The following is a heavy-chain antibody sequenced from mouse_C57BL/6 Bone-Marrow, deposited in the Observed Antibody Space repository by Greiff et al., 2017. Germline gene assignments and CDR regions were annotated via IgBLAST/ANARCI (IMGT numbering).Heavy chain of an antibody. CDR1: GYTFTSYD. CDR3: ARLEFDGSSGDWYFDV. CDR2: IYPRDGST. V-gene: IGHV1-85*01. Sequence: VQRVESGPELVKPGASVKLSCKASGYTFTSYDINWVKQRPGQGLEWIGWIYPRDGSTKYNEKFKGKATLTVDTSSSTAYMELHSLPSEDSAVYFCARLEFDGSSGDWYFDVWGTGTTVTVSS. J-gene: IGHJ1*03. D-gene: IGHD1-1*01.